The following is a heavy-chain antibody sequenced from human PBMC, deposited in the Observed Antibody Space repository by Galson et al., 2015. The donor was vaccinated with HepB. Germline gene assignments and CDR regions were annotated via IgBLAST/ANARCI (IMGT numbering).Heavy chain of an antibody. J-gene: IGHJ4*02. CDR2: IYPGDSDT. CDR3: ARHHCYGSGTLLENGAFDY. V-gene: IGHV5-51*01. Sequence: WIGWLRQTPGKGLEWLGIIYPGDSDTRYNPSFRGPVTISADKSISIAYLQWNRLKASDTAMYYCARHHCYGSGTLLENGAFDYWGQGTPVTVSS. CDR1: W. D-gene: IGHD3-10*01.